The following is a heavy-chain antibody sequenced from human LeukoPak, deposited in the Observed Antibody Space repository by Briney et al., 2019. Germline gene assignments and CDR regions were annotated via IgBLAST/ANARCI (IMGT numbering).Heavy chain of an antibody. CDR3: TRGALTGTTFLRY. Sequence: ASVKVSCKASGYTFTSYGINWVRQAPGQGLEWMGWIRAYNGKTNYAQKLQGRVTMTTDTSTSTAYMELRSLTSDDTAVYYCTRGALTGTTFLRYWGQGTLVTVSS. CDR1: GYTFTSYG. CDR2: IRAYNGKT. V-gene: IGHV1-18*01. J-gene: IGHJ4*02. D-gene: IGHD1-20*01.